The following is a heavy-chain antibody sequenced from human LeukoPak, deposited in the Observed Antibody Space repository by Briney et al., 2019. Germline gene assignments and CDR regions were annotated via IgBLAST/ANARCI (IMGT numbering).Heavy chain of an antibody. CDR3: ATSNYADYGDYFSL. J-gene: IGHJ4*02. Sequence: GVSLRLSCAASGFTVTSNYMIWVRHAPGKGLEWVSVIYSGARGGSAYYADSVKGRFTISRDDSKNTLYLQMNSLRAEDTAVYYCATSNYADYGDYFSLWGQGTLVTVSS. CDR2: IYSGARGGSA. CDR1: GFTVTSNY. V-gene: IGHV3-53*01. D-gene: IGHD4-17*01.